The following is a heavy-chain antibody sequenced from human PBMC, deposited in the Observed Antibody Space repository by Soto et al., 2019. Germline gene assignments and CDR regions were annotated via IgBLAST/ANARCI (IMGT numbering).Heavy chain of an antibody. CDR3: AKGRRVGQMWFDI. V-gene: IGHV3-23*01. CDR1: GFTFSSYA. Sequence: EVQLLESGGGLVRPGGSLRLSCAASGFTFSSYAMSWVRQAPGKGLEWVSDISAGGGNTNYADSVKGRFTISRDNSKNTLYLQMNSLRAEDTAVYYCAKGRRVGQMWFDIWGQGTMVTVSS. CDR2: ISAGGGNT. J-gene: IGHJ3*02. D-gene: IGHD1-26*01.